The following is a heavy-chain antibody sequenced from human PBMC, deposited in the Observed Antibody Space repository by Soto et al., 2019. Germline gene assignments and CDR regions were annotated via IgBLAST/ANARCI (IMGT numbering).Heavy chain of an antibody. D-gene: IGHD1-7*01. V-gene: IGHV6-1*01. CDR2: TYYRSKWYN. CDR1: GDSVSSNSAA. CDR3: ARAPQLELQNYYYYGMDG. Sequence: SQTLSLTCAISGDSVSSNSAAWNWISQSPSRGLEWLGRTYYRSKWYNDYAVSVKSRITINPDTSKNQFSLKLSSVTAADTAVYYCARAPQLELQNYYYYGMDGWGQGTTVTVSS. J-gene: IGHJ6*02.